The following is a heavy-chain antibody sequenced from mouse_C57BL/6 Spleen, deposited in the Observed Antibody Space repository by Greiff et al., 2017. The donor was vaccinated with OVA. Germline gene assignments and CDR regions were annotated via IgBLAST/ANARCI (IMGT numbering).Heavy chain of an antibody. J-gene: IGHJ3*01. CDR3: TRSDVCSIPWFAY. CDR2: IDPETGGT. D-gene: IGHD2-3*01. CDR1: GYTFTDYE. V-gene: IGHV1-15*01. Sequence: QVQLQQSGAELVRPGASVTLSCKASGYTFTDYEMHWVKQTPVHGLEWIGAIDPETGGTAYNQKFKGKAILTADKSSSTAYMERRSLTSEDSAVYYCTRSDVCSIPWFAYWGQGTLVTVSA.